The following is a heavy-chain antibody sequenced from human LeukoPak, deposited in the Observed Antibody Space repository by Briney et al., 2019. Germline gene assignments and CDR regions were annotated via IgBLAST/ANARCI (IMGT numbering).Heavy chain of an antibody. J-gene: IGHJ4*02. V-gene: IGHV4-34*01. CDR3: ARVGEVAGFGGFDY. CDR1: GGSFSGYY. CDR2: INHSGST. Sequence: SETLSLTCAVYGGSFSGYYWSWIRQPPGKGLEWIGEINHSGSTNYNPSLKSRVTISVDTSKNQFSLKLSSVTAADTAVYYCARVGEVAGFGGFDYWGQGTLVTVSS. D-gene: IGHD6-19*01.